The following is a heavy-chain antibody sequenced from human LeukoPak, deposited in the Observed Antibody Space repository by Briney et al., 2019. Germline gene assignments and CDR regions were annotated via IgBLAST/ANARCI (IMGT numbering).Heavy chain of an antibody. CDR3: ARVLYGDYDILTGYYNFDY. V-gene: IGHV4-59*12. J-gene: IGHJ4*02. Sequence: SETLSLTCTVSGGSISSYYWSWIRQPPGKGLEWIAYISDIGSINYNPSLKSRVTISLDTSKNQFSLKLSSVTAADTAVYYCARVLYGDYDILTGYYNFDYWGQGTLVTVSS. CDR2: ISDIGSI. D-gene: IGHD3-9*01. CDR1: GGSISSYY.